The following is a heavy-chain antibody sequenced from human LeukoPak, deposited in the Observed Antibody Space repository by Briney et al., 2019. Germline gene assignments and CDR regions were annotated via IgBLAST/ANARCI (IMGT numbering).Heavy chain of an antibody. CDR2: IYSGGNT. CDR3: ARGETSSYDY. J-gene: IGHJ4*02. D-gene: IGHD2-2*01. Sequence: GGSLRLSCTASGFSFSSYAMSWVRQAPGKGLEWVSVIYSGGNTYYADSVKGRFTISRDNSKNTVYLQMNSLRAEDTAVYYCARGETSSYDYWGQGTLVTVSS. CDR1: GFSFSSYA. V-gene: IGHV3-53*01.